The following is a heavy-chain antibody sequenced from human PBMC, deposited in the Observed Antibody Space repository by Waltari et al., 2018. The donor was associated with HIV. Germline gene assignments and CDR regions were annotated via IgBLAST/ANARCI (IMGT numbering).Heavy chain of an antibody. CDR3: ARKDDYYDDNRYTLLFDS. Sequence: QVHLQQWGAGLLKPSETLSLTCAIYGGSFSGYYWSWIRQAPEKGLEWLGEISHSGSTNYNPSLKSRVTMSLDTSKNQFSLKLSSVTAADTAVYYCARKDDYYDDNRYTLLFDSWGQGTLVTVSS. J-gene: IGHJ4*02. D-gene: IGHD3-16*01. V-gene: IGHV4-34*01. CDR1: GGSFSGYY. CDR2: ISHSGST.